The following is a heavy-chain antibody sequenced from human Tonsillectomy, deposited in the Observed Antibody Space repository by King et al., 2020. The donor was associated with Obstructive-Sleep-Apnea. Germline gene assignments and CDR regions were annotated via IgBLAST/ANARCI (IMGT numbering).Heavy chain of an antibody. CDR3: ARDLNWAFDY. D-gene: IGHD3-16*01. J-gene: IGHJ4*02. Sequence: VQLVESGGGFVQPGGSLRLSCVPSGFIFSRYSMNWFRQAPGKGLEWISYISSSGSDIYYKASVKGRFIISRDNADSSLFLQMNSLRDEDAAVYYCARDLNWAFDYWGQGTLVTVPS. V-gene: IGHV3-48*02. CDR2: ISSSGSDI. CDR1: GFIFSRYS.